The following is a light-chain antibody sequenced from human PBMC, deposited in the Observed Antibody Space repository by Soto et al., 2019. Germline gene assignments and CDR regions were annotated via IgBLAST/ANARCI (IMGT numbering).Light chain of an antibody. J-gene: IGKJ1*01. Sequence: EIVLTQSPGTLSLSPGXRVTLSCRASQSVSSGYLAWYQQKPGQAPRLLIFDASSRATGIPDRFSGSGSGTDFTLSISKLEPEDFAVYYCQQYGSSPRTFGQGTKVDIK. CDR1: QSVSSGY. CDR3: QQYGSSPRT. V-gene: IGKV3-20*01. CDR2: DAS.